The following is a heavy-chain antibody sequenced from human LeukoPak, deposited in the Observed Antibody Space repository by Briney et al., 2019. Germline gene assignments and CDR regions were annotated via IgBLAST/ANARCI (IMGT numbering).Heavy chain of an antibody. V-gene: IGHV4-59*01. Sequence: PSETLSLTCTVSGGSMSGSYWSWTRQPPGKGLEWIGSIHYTGSTNYNPSLKSRLTISLDTSKNQFSVKLNSVTAADTAVCYCAKDRVPGGYWGQGTLVTVSS. CDR1: GGSMSGSY. CDR3: AKDRVPGGY. D-gene: IGHD1-1*01. J-gene: IGHJ1*01. CDR2: IHYTGST.